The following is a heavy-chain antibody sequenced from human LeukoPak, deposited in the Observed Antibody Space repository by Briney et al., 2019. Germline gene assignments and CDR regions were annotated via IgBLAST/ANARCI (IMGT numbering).Heavy chain of an antibody. CDR2: ITSSRSYI. V-gene: IGHV3-21*01. CDR1: GFTFSSYS. J-gene: IGHJ4*02. D-gene: IGHD3-22*01. Sequence: GESLRLSCAASGFTFSSYSMNWVRQAPGKGLEWVSSITSSRSYIYYADSVKGRFTISRDNAKNSLYLQMNSLRAEDTAVYYCARDYYDSSGYYYLAYWGQGTLVTVSS. CDR3: ARDYYDSSGYYYLAY.